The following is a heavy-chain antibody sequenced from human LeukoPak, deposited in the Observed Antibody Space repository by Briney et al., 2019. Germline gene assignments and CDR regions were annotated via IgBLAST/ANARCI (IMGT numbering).Heavy chain of an antibody. V-gene: IGHV1-2*02. D-gene: IGHD3-22*01. CDR1: GYTFTGYY. Sequence: WASVKVSCKASGYTFTGYYMHWVRQAPGQGLEWMGWINPNSGGTNYAQKFQGRVTMTRDTSISTAYMELSRLRSDDTAVYYCARRLTYDSSGYYHYYFDYWGQGTLVTVSS. CDR3: ARRLTYDSSGYYHYYFDY. CDR2: INPNSGGT. J-gene: IGHJ4*02.